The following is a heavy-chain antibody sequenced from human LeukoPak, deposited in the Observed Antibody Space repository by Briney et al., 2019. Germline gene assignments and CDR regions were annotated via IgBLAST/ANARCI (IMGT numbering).Heavy chain of an antibody. V-gene: IGHV3-23*01. D-gene: IGHD6-19*01. Sequence: PGGSLRLSSAASGFTFSSYAMSWVRQAPGKGLEWVSVISGSGGSTYYADSVKGRFTISRDNSKNTLYLQMNSLRAEDTAVYYCAKDAYSSGWYSDYWGQGTLVTVSS. CDR3: AKDAYSSGWYSDY. J-gene: IGHJ4*02. CDR1: GFTFSSYA. CDR2: ISGSGGST.